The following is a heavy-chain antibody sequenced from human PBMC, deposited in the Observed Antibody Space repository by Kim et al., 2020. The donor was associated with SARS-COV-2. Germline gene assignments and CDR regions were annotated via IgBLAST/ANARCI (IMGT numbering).Heavy chain of an antibody. J-gene: IGHJ4*02. CDR3: ATDIGIAVAGNY. V-gene: IGHV1-24*01. D-gene: IGHD6-19*01. Sequence: IYAQKFQGRVTMTEDTSTDTAYMELSSLRSEDAAVYYCATDIGIAVAGNYWGQGTLVTVSS.